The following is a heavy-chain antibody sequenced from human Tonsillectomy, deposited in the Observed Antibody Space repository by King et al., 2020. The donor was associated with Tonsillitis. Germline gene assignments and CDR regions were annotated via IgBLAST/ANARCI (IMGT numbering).Heavy chain of an antibody. CDR3: AYSSSWYEGYFDY. J-gene: IGHJ4*02. CDR1: SGSISSYY. V-gene: IGHV4-59*01. Sequence: QLQESGPGLVKPSETLSLTCTVSSGSISSYYWSWIRPPPGKGLEWIGYIYYSGSTNYNHSLKSRVTMSVDTSTNQFSLRLSSVTAADTAIYYCAYSSSWYEGYFDYWGQGTLVTVSS. D-gene: IGHD6-13*01. CDR2: IYYSGST.